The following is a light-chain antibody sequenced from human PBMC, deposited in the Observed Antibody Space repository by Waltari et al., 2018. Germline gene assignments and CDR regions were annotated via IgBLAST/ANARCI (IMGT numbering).Light chain of an antibody. CDR1: QSVSSY. CDR3: QQRSNWGGT. CDR2: DAS. V-gene: IGKV3-11*01. Sequence: EIVLTQSPATLSLSPGERATLSCRASQSVSSYLAWYQQKPGQAPRLLIYDASNRATGIPARFSGSGSGTYFTLTISSLEPEDFAVYYCQQRSNWGGTFGQGTRLEIK. J-gene: IGKJ5*01.